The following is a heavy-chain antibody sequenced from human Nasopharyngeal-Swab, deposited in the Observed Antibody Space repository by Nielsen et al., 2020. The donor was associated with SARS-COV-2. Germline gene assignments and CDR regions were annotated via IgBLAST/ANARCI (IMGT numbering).Heavy chain of an antibody. J-gene: IGHJ3*01. V-gene: IGHV3-30*04. CDR3: VRDRDIFGYDSSGYYGADAFDL. CDR1: GFIFRSFA. D-gene: IGHD3-22*01. CDR2: ISFDGTNK. Sequence: GGSLRLSCAASGFIFRSFAMHWVRQSPGKGPEWVALISFDGTNKYYAGSVRGRFTISRDTSKDTLYLQMNNLRAEDTAVYYCVRDRDIFGYDSSGYYGADAFDLWGQGTMVTVSA.